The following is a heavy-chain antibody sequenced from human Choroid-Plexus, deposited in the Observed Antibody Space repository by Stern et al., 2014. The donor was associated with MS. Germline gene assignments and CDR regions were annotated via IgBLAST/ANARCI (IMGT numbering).Heavy chain of an antibody. CDR2: VSYDGSNK. J-gene: IGHJ5*02. Sequence: VQLVESGGGVVQPGRPLRLSCVASGFTLGSCAMHWVRQAPGKGLEWVAGVSYDGSNKYYADSVKGRFTISRDNSQNTLYMQMSSLRPEDTAVYYGAKDRQYLTYFFDHWGQGSLVTVSS. V-gene: IGHV3-30*18. CDR3: AKDRQYLTYFFDH. CDR1: GFTLGSCA. D-gene: IGHD2/OR15-2a*01.